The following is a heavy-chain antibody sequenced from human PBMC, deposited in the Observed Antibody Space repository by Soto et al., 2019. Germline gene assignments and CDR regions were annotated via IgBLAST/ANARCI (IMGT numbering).Heavy chain of an antibody. D-gene: IGHD3-22*01. CDR2: ISSSSSYT. CDR1: EVTFISYA. Sequence: GGPLRLGCAAYEVTFISYAMSWVRHAPGKGLEWVSYISSSSSYTNYADSVKGRFTISRDNAKNSLYLQMNSLRAEDTAVYYCARDPRYYYDSSGYQDDAFDIWGQGTMVTVSS. V-gene: IGHV3-21*05. CDR3: ARDPRYYYDSSGYQDDAFDI. J-gene: IGHJ3*02.